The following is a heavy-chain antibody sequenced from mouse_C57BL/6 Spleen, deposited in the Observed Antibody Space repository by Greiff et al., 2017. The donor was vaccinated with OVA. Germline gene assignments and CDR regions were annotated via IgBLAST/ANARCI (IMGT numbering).Heavy chain of an antibody. V-gene: IGHV2-2*01. CDR1: GFSLTSYG. Sequence: VKVVESGPGLVQPSQSLSITCTVSGFSLTSYGVHWVRQSPGKGLEWLGVIWSGGSTDYNAAFISRLSISKDNSKSQVFFKMNSLQADDTAIYYCARNSRREPHYFDYWGKGTTLTVSS. CDR3: ARNSRREPHYFDY. J-gene: IGHJ2*01. CDR2: IWSGGST.